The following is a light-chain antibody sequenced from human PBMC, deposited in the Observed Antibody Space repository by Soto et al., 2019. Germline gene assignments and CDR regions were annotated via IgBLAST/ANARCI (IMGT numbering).Light chain of an antibody. CDR1: QSLVHRDGNTY. J-gene: IGKJ2*01. CDR3: MQDTQWPHT. Sequence: DVVMTQSPLSLPVTLGQPASISCRSSQSLVHRDGNTYLNWFQQRPGHSPRRLIYQVSNRDSGVPDRFSGSGSGTDFTLKISRVEAEDVGVYYCMQDTQWPHTFGQGTKLEIK. CDR2: QVS. V-gene: IGKV2-30*02.